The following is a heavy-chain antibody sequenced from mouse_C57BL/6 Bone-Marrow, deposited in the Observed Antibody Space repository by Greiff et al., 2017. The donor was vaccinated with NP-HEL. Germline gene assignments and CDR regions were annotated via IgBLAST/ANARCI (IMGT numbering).Heavy chain of an antibody. CDR2: INPYNGGT. CDR1: GYTFTDYY. D-gene: IGHD2-1*01. V-gene: IGHV1-19*01. CDR3: ARDYRNPYYYAMDY. J-gene: IGHJ4*01. Sequence: EVQLQQSGPVLVKPGASVKMSCKASGYTFTDYYMNWVKQSHGKSLEWIGVINPYNGGTSYNQKVKGKATLTVDKSSSTAYMDLNSLTSEDSAFYYCARDYRNPYYYAMDYWGQGTSVTVSS.